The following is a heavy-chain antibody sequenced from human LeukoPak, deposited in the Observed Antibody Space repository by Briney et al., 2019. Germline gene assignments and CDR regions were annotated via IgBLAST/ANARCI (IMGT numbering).Heavy chain of an antibody. Sequence: GGSLRLSCAASGFTFGDYGMSWVRQAPGKGLEWVSAISGSGGSTYYADSVKGRFTISRDNSKNTLYLQMNSLRVEDTAVYHCAKGRGSGSYDYYYYMDVWGKGTTVTISS. V-gene: IGHV3-23*01. CDR3: AKGRGSGSYDYYYYMDV. CDR2: ISGSGGST. CDR1: GFTFGDYG. J-gene: IGHJ6*03. D-gene: IGHD3-10*01.